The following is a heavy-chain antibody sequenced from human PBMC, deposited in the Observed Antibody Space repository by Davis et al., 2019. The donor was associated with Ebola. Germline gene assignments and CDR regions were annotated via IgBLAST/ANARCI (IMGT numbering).Heavy chain of an antibody. V-gene: IGHV3-48*02. CDR3: AREPMATIDY. CDR1: GFTFSSYA. CDR2: ISSSSSTI. D-gene: IGHD5-24*01. Sequence: GGSLRLSCAASGFTFSSYAMSWVRQAPGKGLEWVSYISSSSSTIYYADSVKGRFTISRDNAKNSLYLQMNSLRDEDTAVYYCAREPMATIDYWGQGTLVTVSS. J-gene: IGHJ4*02.